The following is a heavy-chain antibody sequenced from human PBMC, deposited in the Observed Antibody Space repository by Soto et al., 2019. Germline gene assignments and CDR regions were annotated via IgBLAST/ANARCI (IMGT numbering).Heavy chain of an antibody. CDR1: GFTFSNFA. Sequence: PGGSLRLSCAASGFTFSNFAMHWVRQAPGKGLEWVAVISYDGSNKYYADSVKGRFTTSRDNSKNTLYLQMNSLRAEDTAVYYCAREMNIVLIPAADAFDIWGRGTMVTVSS. CDR2: ISYDGSNK. CDR3: AREMNIVLIPAADAFDI. V-gene: IGHV3-30-3*01. J-gene: IGHJ3*02. D-gene: IGHD2-2*01.